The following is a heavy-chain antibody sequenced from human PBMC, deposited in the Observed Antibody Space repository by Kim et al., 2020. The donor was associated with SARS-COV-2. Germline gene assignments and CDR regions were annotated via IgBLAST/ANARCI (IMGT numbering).Heavy chain of an antibody. Sequence: GGSLRLSCAASGFTFDDYAMHCVRQAPGKGLEWVSGISWNSGSIGYADSVKGRFTISRDNAKNSLYLQMNSLRAEDTALYYCEKDTLEYSSGCFAFDIWGQGTMVTVSS. CDR3: EKDTLEYSSGCFAFDI. D-gene: IGHD6-19*01. CDR2: ISWNSGSI. CDR1: GFTFDDYA. J-gene: IGHJ3*02. V-gene: IGHV3-9*01.